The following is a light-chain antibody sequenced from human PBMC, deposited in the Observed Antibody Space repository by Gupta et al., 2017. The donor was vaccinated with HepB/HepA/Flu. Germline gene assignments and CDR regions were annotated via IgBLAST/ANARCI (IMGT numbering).Light chain of an antibody. CDR3: AEWDDSRSVWG. V-gene: IGLV1-47*01. J-gene: IGLJ3*02. CDR1: NSNIGYNY. CDR2: ANN. Sequence: QSVLTQPPSASGTPGQRVTIACSGSNSNIGYNYLYWYQKLPGTAPKLLISANNQRPSGVPDRFSGSKSGTSAYLAISGLRSEAEADYYCAEWDDSRSVWGLGGGPKVNV.